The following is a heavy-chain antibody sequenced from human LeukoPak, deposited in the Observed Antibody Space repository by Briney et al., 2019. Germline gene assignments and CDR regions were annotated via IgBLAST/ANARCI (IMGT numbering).Heavy chain of an antibody. CDR3: ARDRWNPYYYYYMDV. CDR1: GYTFTSYG. Sequence: ASVKVSCKASGYTFTSYGISWVRQAPGQGLEWMEWISAYNGNTNYAQKLQGRVTMTTDTSTSTAYMELRSLRSDDTAVYYCARDRWNPYYYYYMDVWGKGTTVTISS. V-gene: IGHV1-18*01. CDR2: ISAYNGNT. J-gene: IGHJ6*03. D-gene: IGHD1-1*01.